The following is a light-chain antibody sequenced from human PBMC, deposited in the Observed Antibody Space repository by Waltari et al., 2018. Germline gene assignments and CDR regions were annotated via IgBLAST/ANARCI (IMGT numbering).Light chain of an antibody. CDR1: QSVRST. V-gene: IGKV3D-15*01. Sequence: DIVMTQSPATLSLSPGESPTLSCRASQSVRSTFAWFQQKPGQPPRLLIYGTSTRATGIPARFSGSGSGTEFSLTISSLQPEDFATYYCQQYDHWPWTFGQGTRVEAK. J-gene: IGKJ1*01. CDR2: GTS. CDR3: QQYDHWPWT.